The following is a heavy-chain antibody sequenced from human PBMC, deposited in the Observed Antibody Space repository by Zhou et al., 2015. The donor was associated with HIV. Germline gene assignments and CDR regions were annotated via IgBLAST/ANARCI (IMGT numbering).Heavy chain of an antibody. CDR3: ARDRGGARPDWRYFDL. Sequence: QVQLVQSGAEVKKPGSSVKVSCKASGGTFSSYAIGWVRQAPGQGLEWMGGIIPLSGSTSYAHKFQDRLTITADESTSTAYMELTGLRSDDTAVYYCARDRGGARPDWRYFDLWGRWHPGQCLV. CDR1: GGTFSSYA. D-gene: IGHD6-6*01. V-gene: IGHV1-69*01. J-gene: IGHJ2*01. CDR2: IIPLSGST.